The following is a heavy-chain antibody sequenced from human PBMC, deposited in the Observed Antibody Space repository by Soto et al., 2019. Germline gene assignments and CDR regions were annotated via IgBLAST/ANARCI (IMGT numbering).Heavy chain of an antibody. J-gene: IGHJ4*02. D-gene: IGHD6-13*01. Sequence: PGGSLRLSCTASGFTFVDYAMSWFRQAPGKGLEWVGFIRSKAYGGTTEYAASVKGRFTISRDDSKSIAYLQMNSLKTEDTAVYYCTSPLYSSSWYWEFDYWGQGTLVTVSS. CDR3: TSPLYSSSWYWEFDY. V-gene: IGHV3-49*03. CDR2: IRSKAYGGTT. CDR1: GFTFVDYA.